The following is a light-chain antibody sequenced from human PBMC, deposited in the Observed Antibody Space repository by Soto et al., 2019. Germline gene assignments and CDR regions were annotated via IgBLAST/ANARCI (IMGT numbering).Light chain of an antibody. J-gene: IGKJ2*01. CDR2: GAS. CDR3: QQYNDWPRT. Sequence: EIVLTQSPATLSVTPGERATLSCRASQSISSNLAWYQQKPGQAPRLLIYGASSRATGTPVRFSGSGSGTEFTLTISSLQSEDFAVYYCQQYNDWPRTFGQGTMVDI. CDR1: QSISSN. V-gene: IGKV3-15*01.